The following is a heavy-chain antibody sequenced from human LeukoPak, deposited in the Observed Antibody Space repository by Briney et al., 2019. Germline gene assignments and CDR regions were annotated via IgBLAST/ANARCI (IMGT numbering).Heavy chain of an antibody. J-gene: IGHJ4*02. D-gene: IGHD6-6*01. CDR2: IIGNGRDI. CDR3: AKLHSLQYSPEY. Sequence: AGSLRLSCAASGFSFSIIAMNWVRQAPGKGLEWVSLIIGNGRDIRYADSVKGRFTISRDNSKNILYLQMNSLRAEDTAVYYCAKLHSLQYSPEYWGQGTLVTVSS. CDR1: GFSFSIIA. V-gene: IGHV3-23*01.